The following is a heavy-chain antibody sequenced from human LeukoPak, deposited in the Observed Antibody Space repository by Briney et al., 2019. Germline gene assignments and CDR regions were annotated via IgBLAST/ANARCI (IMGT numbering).Heavy chain of an antibody. CDR3: APLIPSTRNYDFWSGPFPPFGY. J-gene: IGHJ4*02. V-gene: IGHV1-24*01. CDR2: FDPEDGET. D-gene: IGHD3-3*01. Sequence: ASVKVSCKVSGYTLTELSMHWVRQAPGKGLEWMGGFDPEDGETIYAQKFQGRVTMTEDTSTDTAYMELSSLRSEDTAVYYCAPLIPSTRNYDFWSGPFPPFGYWGQGTLVTVSS. CDR1: GYTLTELS.